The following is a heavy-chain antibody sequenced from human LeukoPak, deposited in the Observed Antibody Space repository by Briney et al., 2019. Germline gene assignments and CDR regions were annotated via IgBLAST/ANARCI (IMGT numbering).Heavy chain of an antibody. J-gene: IGHJ6*04. CDR2: IWYDGSNK. CDR1: RFTFSSYG. Sequence: GGSLRLSCAASRFTFSSYGMHWVRQAPGKGLEWVAVIWYDGSNKWYADSVKGRFTISRDNSKNTLYLQMNSLRAEDTAVYYCAKDLGMRFSMDVWGKGTTVTVSP. D-gene: IGHD1-26*01. CDR3: AKDLGMRFSMDV. V-gene: IGHV3-33*06.